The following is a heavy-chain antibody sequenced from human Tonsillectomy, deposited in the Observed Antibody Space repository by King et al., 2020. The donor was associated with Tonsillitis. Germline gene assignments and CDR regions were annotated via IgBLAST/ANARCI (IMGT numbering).Heavy chain of an antibody. CDR1: GFTCSSYP. Sequence: VQLVESGGGLVQPGGSLRLSCSASGFTCSSYPMTWVRHAPGMRLDWFSAISVSAGGTYYADSLKGRFTISRDISKNTLYLQMNSLRAEDTAVYYCAKGWVEMDAWGQGTLVTVSS. CDR3: AKGWVEMDA. J-gene: IGHJ4*02. CDR2: ISVSAGGT. V-gene: IGHV3-23*04. D-gene: IGHD5-24*01.